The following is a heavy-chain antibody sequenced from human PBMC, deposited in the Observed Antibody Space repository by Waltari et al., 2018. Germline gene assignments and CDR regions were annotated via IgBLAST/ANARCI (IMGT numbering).Heavy chain of an antibody. CDR2: INPNSGGT. Sequence: QVQLVQSGAEVKKPGASVKVSCKAYGYTFTGDYLQWVRQAPGQGLEWMGLINPNSGGTNYAQKLQGRVTMTRDTSISTAYMELSRLRSDDTAVYYCARGGAVYDSSGYYHNWFDPWGQGTLVTVSS. CDR3: ARGGAVYDSSGYYHNWFDP. V-gene: IGHV1-2*02. J-gene: IGHJ5*02. D-gene: IGHD3-22*01. CDR1: GYTFTGDY.